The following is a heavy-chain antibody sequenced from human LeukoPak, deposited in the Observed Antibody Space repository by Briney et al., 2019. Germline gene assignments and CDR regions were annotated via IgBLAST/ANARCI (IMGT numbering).Heavy chain of an antibody. CDR3: ASRTVVTPGYYYYYMDV. CDR1: GYSISSGYY. J-gene: IGHJ6*03. Sequence: SETLSLTCAVSGYSISSGYYWGWIRQPPGKGLEWIGSIYHSGSTYYNPSLKSRVTISVDTSKNQFSLKLSSVTAADPAVYYCASRTVVTPGYYYYYMDVWGKGTTVTVSS. CDR2: IYHSGST. D-gene: IGHD4-23*01. V-gene: IGHV4-38-2*01.